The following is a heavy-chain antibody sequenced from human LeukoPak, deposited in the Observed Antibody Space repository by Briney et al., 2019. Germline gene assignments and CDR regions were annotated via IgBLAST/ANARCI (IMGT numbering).Heavy chain of an antibody. V-gene: IGHV3-73*01. CDR3: TRLYWESGDAFDI. CDR2: LRTKDNNYAT. CDR1: GFIFSGSA. D-gene: IGHD2-8*02. Sequence: GGSLRLSCVASGFIFSGSALHWVRQASGKGLEWVGRLRTKDNNYATSYAASVKGRFTMYRDDSKNMAYLQMNSLKTEDTAVYYCTRLYWESGDAFDIWGQGTMVTVSS. J-gene: IGHJ3*02.